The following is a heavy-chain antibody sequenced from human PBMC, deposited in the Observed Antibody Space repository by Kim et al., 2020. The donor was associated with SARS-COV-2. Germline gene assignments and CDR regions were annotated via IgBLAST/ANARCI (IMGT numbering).Heavy chain of an antibody. CDR3: TTDLWYGQLLRDY. D-gene: IGHD3-10*01. Sequence: YPAPVKGRLTGSRDDSKNRLYLQMNSLKTEDTAVYYCTTDLWYGQLLRDYWGQGTLVTVSS. J-gene: IGHJ4*02. V-gene: IGHV3-15*01.